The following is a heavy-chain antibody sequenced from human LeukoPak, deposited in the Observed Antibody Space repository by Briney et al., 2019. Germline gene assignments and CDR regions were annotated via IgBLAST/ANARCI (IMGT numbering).Heavy chain of an antibody. J-gene: IGHJ6*03. CDR3: ARVSFPFGELPPNYYYMDV. CDR1: GFTFDDYG. CDR2: INWNGGST. V-gene: IGHV3-20*04. Sequence: GGSLRPSCAASGFTFDDYGMSWVRQAPGKGLEWVSGINWNGGSTGYADSVKGRFTISRDNAKNSLYLQMNSLRAEDTAVYYCARVSFPFGELPPNYYYMDVWGKGTTVTISS. D-gene: IGHD3-10*01.